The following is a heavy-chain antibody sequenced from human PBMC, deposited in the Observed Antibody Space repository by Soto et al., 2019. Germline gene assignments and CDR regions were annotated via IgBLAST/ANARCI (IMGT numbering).Heavy chain of an antibody. CDR3: ARVVTMLRGGTPQGMAP. V-gene: IGHV5-51*01. D-gene: IGHD3-10*01. J-gene: IGHJ4*02. CDR2: IYPGDSDT. CDR1: GFSFTANW. Sequence: PGESLKISCKGSGFSFTANWIGWVRRLPGKGLEWMGMIYPGDSDTRYSPSLQGQVTISADKSISTTYLQWSSLKASDSAMYYCARVVTMLRGGTPQGMAPRGQGTPETVS.